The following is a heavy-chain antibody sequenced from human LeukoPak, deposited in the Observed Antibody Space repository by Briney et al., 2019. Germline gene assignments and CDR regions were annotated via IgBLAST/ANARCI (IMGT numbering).Heavy chain of an antibody. CDR1: GYTFTTYA. V-gene: IGHV1-2*02. Sequence: ASVKASCKASGYTFTTYAMNWVRQAPGQGLEWMGWINPNSGGTNYAQKFQGRVTMTRDTSISTAYMELSRLRSDDTAVYYCARERITMVRGDSSHNWFDPWGQGTLVTVSS. CDR2: INPNSGGT. CDR3: ARERITMVRGDSSHNWFDP. D-gene: IGHD3-10*01. J-gene: IGHJ5*02.